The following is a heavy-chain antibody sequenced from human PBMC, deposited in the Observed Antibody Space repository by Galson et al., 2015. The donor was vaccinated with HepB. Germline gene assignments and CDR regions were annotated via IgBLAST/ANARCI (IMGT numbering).Heavy chain of an antibody. D-gene: IGHD5-12*01. CDR3: ARDLPLECSSCDYKACLDP. Sequence: SLRLSCAASGFTFSRYWMNWVRQTPGKGLELVANIKGDGTVTWYVDSVRGRFTISRDNAKNSLYLQMNSLRADDTAVYYCARDLPLECSSCDYKACLDPWGQGTLVTVSS. V-gene: IGHV3-7*03. J-gene: IGHJ5*02. CDR1: GFTFSRYW. CDR2: IKGDGTVT.